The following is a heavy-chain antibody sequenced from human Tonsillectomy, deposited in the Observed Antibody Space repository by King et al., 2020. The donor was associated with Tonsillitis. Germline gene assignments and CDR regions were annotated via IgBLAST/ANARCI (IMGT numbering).Heavy chain of an antibody. CDR1: GFTFSSYG. CDR3: AKGYLGIAVAGTFGY. J-gene: IGHJ4*02. D-gene: IGHD6-19*01. Sequence: QLVQSGGGVVQPGRSLRLSCAASGFTFSSYGMHWVRQAPGKGLEWVAVISYDGSNKYYADSVKGRFTISRDNSKNTLYLQMNSLRAEDTAVYYCAKGYLGIAVAGTFGYWGQGTLVTVSS. V-gene: IGHV3-30*18. CDR2: ISYDGSNK.